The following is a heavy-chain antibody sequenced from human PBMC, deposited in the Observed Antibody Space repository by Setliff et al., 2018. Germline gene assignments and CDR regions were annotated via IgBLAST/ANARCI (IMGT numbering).Heavy chain of an antibody. D-gene: IGHD3-22*01. CDR1: GFTFSTYR. Sequence: PGGSLRLSCAASGFTFSTYRMHWVRQAPGKGLEWVAVIWDDGGNKYHADSVKGRFTISRDSSQNKIHLQMDSLRAEDTGKYFCARADSDSYYPYYFDFWGQGVLVTVSS. CDR3: ARADSDSYYPYYFDF. J-gene: IGHJ4*02. V-gene: IGHV3-33*08. CDR2: IWDDGGNK.